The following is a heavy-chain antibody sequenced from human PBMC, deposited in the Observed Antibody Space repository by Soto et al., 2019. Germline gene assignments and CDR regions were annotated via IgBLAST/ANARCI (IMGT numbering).Heavy chain of an antibody. J-gene: IGHJ6*02. CDR2: MYPSGGRT. CDR1: GYNFTSHY. CDR3: ARLAAAGTYYYGMDV. D-gene: IGHD6-13*01. V-gene: IGHV1-46*01. Sequence: AASVKVSCKASGYNFTSHYMHWVRQAPGQGLESMGIMYPSGGRTIYAQKFQGRVSMTRDKSISTAYLQWSSLKASDTAMYYCARLAAAGTYYYGMDVWGQGTTVTVSS.